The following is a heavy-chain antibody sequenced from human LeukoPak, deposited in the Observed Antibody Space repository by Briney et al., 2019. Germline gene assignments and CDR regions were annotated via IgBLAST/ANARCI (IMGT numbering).Heavy chain of an antibody. V-gene: IGHV1-3*01. D-gene: IGHD2-2*01. Sequence: ASVKVSCKASGYTFTSYAMHWVRQAPGQRLEWMGWINAGNGNTKYSQKFQGRVTITRDTSASTAYMELSSLRSEDTAVYYCAREVTYCSSTSCLTFDPWGQGTLVTASS. CDR2: INAGNGNT. CDR3: AREVTYCSSTSCLTFDP. J-gene: IGHJ5*02. CDR1: GYTFTSYA.